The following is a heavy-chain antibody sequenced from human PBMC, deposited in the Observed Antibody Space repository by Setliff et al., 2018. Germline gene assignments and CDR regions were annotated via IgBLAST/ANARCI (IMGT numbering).Heavy chain of an antibody. CDR2: INHSGST. V-gene: IGHV4-38-2*01. Sequence: SETLSLTCAVSGYSISSGYYWGWIRQPPGKGLEWTGEINHSGSTNYNPSLKSRVTISVDTSKNQFSLKLSSVTAADTAVYYCARRYNFWSGYFDYWGQGTLVTVSS. D-gene: IGHD3-3*01. J-gene: IGHJ4*02. CDR3: ARRYNFWSGYFDY. CDR1: GYSISSGYY.